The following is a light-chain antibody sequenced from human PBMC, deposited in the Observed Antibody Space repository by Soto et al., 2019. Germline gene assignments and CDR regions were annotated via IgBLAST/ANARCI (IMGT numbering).Light chain of an antibody. CDR3: QQYGSSHT. V-gene: IGKV3-20*01. CDR2: GAS. J-gene: IGKJ4*01. CDR1: QSVSSSY. Sequence: EIVLTQSPGTLSLSPGERATLSCRASQSVSSSYLAWYQRKPGQAPRLLIYGASSRATGIPDRFSGSGSGTDFTLTISRLEPEDFAVYYCQQYGSSHTFGGGTKVDIK.